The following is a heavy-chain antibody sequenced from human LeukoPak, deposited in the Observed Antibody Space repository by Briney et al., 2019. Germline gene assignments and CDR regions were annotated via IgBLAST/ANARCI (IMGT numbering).Heavy chain of an antibody. Sequence: SETLSLTRTVSGGSISSYYWSWIRQPAGKGLEWIGRIYTSGSTNYNPSLKSRVTMSVDTSKNQFSLKLSSVTAADTAVYYCAGGGLYCSSTSCYGYWGQGTLVTVSS. CDR3: AGGGLYCSSTSCYGY. V-gene: IGHV4-4*07. CDR1: GGSISSYY. D-gene: IGHD2-2*01. J-gene: IGHJ4*02. CDR2: IYTSGST.